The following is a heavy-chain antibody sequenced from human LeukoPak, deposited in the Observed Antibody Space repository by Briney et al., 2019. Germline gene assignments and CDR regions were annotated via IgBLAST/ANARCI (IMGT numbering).Heavy chain of an antibody. Sequence: SETLSLTCAVSGGSISSGGYSWSWIRQPPGKGLEWIGYIYHSGSTYYNPSLKSRVTISVDTSKNQFSLKLSSVTAADTAVYYCARGPSWRSCSSTSCYRGRPNWFDPWGQGTLVTVSS. CDR2: IYHSGST. D-gene: IGHD2-2*02. CDR3: ARGPSWRSCSSTSCYRGRPNWFDP. CDR1: GGSISSGGYS. J-gene: IGHJ5*02. V-gene: IGHV4-30-2*01.